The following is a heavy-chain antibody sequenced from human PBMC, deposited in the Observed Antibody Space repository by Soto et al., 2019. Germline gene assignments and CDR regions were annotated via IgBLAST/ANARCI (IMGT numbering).Heavy chain of an antibody. Sequence: QVQLVQSGAEVKKPGSSVKVSCKDSVGTFSSYAISWVRQAPGQGLEWMGGIIPIFGTANYAQKFQGRVTIPADESTSTADMELSSRRSEDTAVYYCAVAGTDYWGQGTLVTVSS. CDR2: IIPIFGTA. D-gene: IGHD6-19*01. V-gene: IGHV1-69*01. CDR3: AVAGTDY. CDR1: VGTFSSYA. J-gene: IGHJ4*02.